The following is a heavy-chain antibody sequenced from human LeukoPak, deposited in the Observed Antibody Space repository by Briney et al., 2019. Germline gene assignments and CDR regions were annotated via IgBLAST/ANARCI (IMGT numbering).Heavy chain of an antibody. Sequence: GGSLRLSCAASGFTFNNYAMSWVRQAPGKGLEWVSAISASGGTTYHADSVKGRFTISRDNSENTLFLQMNSLRAEDTAVYYCAKEPREYCSSTSCPNWFDSWGQGTLVTVSS. D-gene: IGHD2-2*01. CDR3: AKEPREYCSSTSCPNWFDS. CDR2: ISASGGTT. V-gene: IGHV3-23*01. CDR1: GFTFNNYA. J-gene: IGHJ5*01.